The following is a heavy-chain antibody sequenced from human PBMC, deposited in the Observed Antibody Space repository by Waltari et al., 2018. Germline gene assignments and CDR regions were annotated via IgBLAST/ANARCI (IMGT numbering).Heavy chain of an antibody. CDR3: ARELERWLQSYVRYFDY. Sequence: QVQLVQSGAEVKKPGSSVKVSCKASGGTFSSYAISWVRQAPGQGLEWMGGIIPIFGTANYAQKFQCRVTITADESTSTAYMELSSLRSEDTAVYYCARELERWLQSYVRYFDYWGQGTLVTVSS. CDR2: IIPIFGTA. J-gene: IGHJ4*02. V-gene: IGHV1-69*01. CDR1: GGTFSSYA. D-gene: IGHD5-12*01.